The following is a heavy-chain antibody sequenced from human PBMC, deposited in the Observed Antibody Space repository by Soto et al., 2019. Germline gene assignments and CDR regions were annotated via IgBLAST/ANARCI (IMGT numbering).Heavy chain of an antibody. V-gene: IGHV3-48*04. J-gene: IGHJ4*02. CDR2: ISGSGSNI. Sequence: EVQLVESGGGLVQPGGSLRLSCAASGFTFSSYSMNWVRQAPGKGLEWVSYISGSGSNIYYGDSVKGRFTISRDNAKNSLYLQMNSLRAEDTAVYYCARGYSSGWSRGGYFDYWGQGTLVIVSS. CDR1: GFTFSSYS. D-gene: IGHD6-19*01. CDR3: ARGYSSGWSRGGYFDY.